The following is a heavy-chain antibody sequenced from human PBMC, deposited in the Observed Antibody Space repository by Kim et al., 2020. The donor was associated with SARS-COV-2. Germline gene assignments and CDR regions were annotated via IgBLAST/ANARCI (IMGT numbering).Heavy chain of an antibody. J-gene: IGHJ4*02. Sequence: FQGRVTMTRDTSTSPVYMELSSLRSEDTAVYYCARDRLRSYYGSGSYLDYWGQGTLVTVSS. V-gene: IGHV1-46*01. D-gene: IGHD3-10*01. CDR3: ARDRLRSYYGSGSYLDY.